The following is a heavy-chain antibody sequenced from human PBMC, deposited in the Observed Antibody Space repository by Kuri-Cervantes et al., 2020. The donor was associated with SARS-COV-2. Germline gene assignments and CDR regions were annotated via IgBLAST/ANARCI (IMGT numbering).Heavy chain of an antibody. CDR3: ARDISGLYFDY. CDR2: ISYDGSNK. CDR1: GFTLSSYA. D-gene: IGHD3-9*01. J-gene: IGHJ4*02. Sequence: GESLKISCAASGFTLSSYAMHWARQAPGKGLEWVAVISYDGSNKYYADSVKGRFTISRDNSKNTLYLQMNSLSAEDTAVYYCARDISGLYFDYWGQGTLVTVSS. V-gene: IGHV3-30-3*01.